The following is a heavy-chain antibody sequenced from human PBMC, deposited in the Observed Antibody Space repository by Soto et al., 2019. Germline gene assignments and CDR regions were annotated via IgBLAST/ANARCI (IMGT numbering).Heavy chain of an antibody. J-gene: IGHJ5*02. CDR3: AQSDVMVAQFDEFCRGSLVTDP. CDR1: GFSLNNYGLG. Sequence: QITLKEYGPTLVKPTQTLTLTCSVSGFSLNNYGLGVGRIRQPPGKALEWIALIYWDDDERYSPSLKSRRNITKDTSTSQVVLTATTIHPVDTATYFCAQSDVMVAQFDEFCRGSLVTDP. D-gene: IGHD3-3*01. V-gene: IGHV2-5*02. CDR2: IYWDDDE.